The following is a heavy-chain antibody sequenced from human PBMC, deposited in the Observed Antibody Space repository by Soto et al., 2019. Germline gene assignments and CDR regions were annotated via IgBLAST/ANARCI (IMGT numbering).Heavy chain of an antibody. CDR2: IYYTGST. CDR1: GGSVNTAPYH. Sequence: PSETLSLTCTVSGGSVNTAPYHWSWIRQSPRNGLEWIGNIYYTGSTNYNPSFESRVAISLDTSNNQFSLRLTSLTAADTAVYFCVRDHQRYYDTSGYYPSFDFWGQGTLVTVSS. D-gene: IGHD3-22*01. CDR3: VRDHQRYYDTSGYYPSFDF. V-gene: IGHV4-61*01. J-gene: IGHJ4*02.